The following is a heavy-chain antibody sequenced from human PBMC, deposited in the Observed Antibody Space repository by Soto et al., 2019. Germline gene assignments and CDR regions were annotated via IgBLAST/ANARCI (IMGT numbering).Heavy chain of an antibody. Sequence: PGGSLRLSCAASGFTFSSYGMHWVRQAPGKGLEWVAVISYDGSNKYYEDSVKGRFTISRDNSKNTLYLQMNSLRAEDTAVYYCAKDILHDSSGYYYEYFQHWGQGT. D-gene: IGHD3-22*01. CDR3: AKDILHDSSGYYYEYFQH. CDR1: GFTFSSYG. J-gene: IGHJ1*01. CDR2: ISYDGSNK. V-gene: IGHV3-30*18.